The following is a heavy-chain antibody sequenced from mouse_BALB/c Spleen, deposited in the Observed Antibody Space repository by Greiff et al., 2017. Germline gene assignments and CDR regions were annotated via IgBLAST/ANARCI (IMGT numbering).Heavy chain of an antibody. CDR1: GFTFSSYG. CDR3: ARGRPLDY. CDR2: INSNGGST. Sequence: EVQLVESGGGLVQPGGSLKLSCAASGFTFSSYGMSWVRQTPDKRLELVATINSNGGSTYYPDSVKGRFTISRDNAKNTLYLQMSSLKSEDTAMYYCARGRPLDYWGQGTSVTVSS. V-gene: IGHV5-6-3*01. J-gene: IGHJ4*01.